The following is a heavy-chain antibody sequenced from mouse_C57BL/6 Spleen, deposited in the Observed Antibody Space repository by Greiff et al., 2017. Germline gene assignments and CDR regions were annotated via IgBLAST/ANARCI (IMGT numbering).Heavy chain of an antibody. CDR2: ISSGGSYP. V-gene: IGHV5-6*02. CDR3: ARDTAQATTFAY. D-gene: IGHD3-2*02. CDR1: GFTFSSYG. Sequence: DVKLVESGGDLVKPGGSLKLSCAASGFTFSSYGMSWVRQTPDKRLEWVATISSGGSYPYYPDSVKGRFIISRDNAKNPLYLQMSSLKSEDTAMYYCARDTAQATTFAYWGQGTLGTVSA. J-gene: IGHJ3*01.